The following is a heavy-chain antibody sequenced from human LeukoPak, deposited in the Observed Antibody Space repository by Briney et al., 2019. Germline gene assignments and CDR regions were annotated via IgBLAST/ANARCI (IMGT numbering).Heavy chain of an antibody. V-gene: IGHV4-59*12. D-gene: IGHD3-9*01. CDR3: ARGPLYYDILTGYYYYYYMDV. Sequence: SQTLSLTCTVSGGSISSYYWSWIRQPPGKGLEWIGYIHYSGSTNYNPSPKSRVTMSVDTSKNQFSLKLSSVTAADTAVYYCARGPLYYDILTGYYYYYYMDVWGKGTTVTISS. CDR2: IHYSGST. CDR1: GGSISSYY. J-gene: IGHJ6*03.